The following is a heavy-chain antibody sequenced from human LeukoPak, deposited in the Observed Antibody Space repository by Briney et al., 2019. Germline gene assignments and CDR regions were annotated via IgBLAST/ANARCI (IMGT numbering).Heavy chain of an antibody. D-gene: IGHD1-1*01. Sequence: SETLSLTCTVSGGSISSYYWSWIRQPPGKGLEWIAYIYYSASTNYNPSLKSRVTISVDTSKNQLSLKLSSVTAADTAVYYCARGPNSSYYFDYWGQGTLVTVSS. CDR3: ARGPNSSYYFDY. CDR1: GGSISSYY. J-gene: IGHJ4*02. V-gene: IGHV4-59*08. CDR2: IYYSAST.